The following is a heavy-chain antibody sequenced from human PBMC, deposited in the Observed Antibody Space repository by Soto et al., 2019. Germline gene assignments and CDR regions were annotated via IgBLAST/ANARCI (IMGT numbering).Heavy chain of an antibody. Sequence: GGSLRLSCAASGFTFSSYAMSWVRQAPGKGLEWVSAISGSGGSTYYADSVKGRFTISRDNSKNTLYLQMNSLRAEDTAVYYCATSGTGYYDSSGYPNWFDPWGQGTLVTVSS. D-gene: IGHD3-22*01. CDR1: GFTFSSYA. V-gene: IGHV3-23*01. CDR3: ATSGTGYYDSSGYPNWFDP. CDR2: ISGSGGST. J-gene: IGHJ5*02.